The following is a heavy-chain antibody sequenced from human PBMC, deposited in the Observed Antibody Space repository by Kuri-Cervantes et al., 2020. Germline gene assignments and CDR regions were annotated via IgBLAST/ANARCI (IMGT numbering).Heavy chain of an antibody. CDR2: IYSGDNT. CDR3: ASLMSSSYLDY. Sequence: GGSLRLSCAASGFTVSANYMSWVRQAPGKGLESVSIIYSGDNTYYADSVKGRFTISRDNSQNTLYLQMNGLRVEDTAIYYCASLMSSSYLDYWGQGILVTVSS. D-gene: IGHD6-6*01. CDR1: GFTVSANY. V-gene: IGHV3-53*01. J-gene: IGHJ4*02.